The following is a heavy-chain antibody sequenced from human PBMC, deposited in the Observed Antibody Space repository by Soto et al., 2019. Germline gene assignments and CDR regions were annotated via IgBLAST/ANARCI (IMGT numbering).Heavy chain of an antibody. CDR1: EFTFTNAW. CDR3: TSLYYGH. Sequence: GGSLRLSCAASEFTFTNAWMSWVRQAPGKGPEWVGRIKSKTAGGTTDYAAPVQGRFTISRDESRNTLYLQMNSLKTEDTAVYYCTSLYYGHWGQGTLVTVSS. CDR2: IKSKTAGGTT. D-gene: IGHD4-17*01. J-gene: IGHJ4*02. V-gene: IGHV3-15*01.